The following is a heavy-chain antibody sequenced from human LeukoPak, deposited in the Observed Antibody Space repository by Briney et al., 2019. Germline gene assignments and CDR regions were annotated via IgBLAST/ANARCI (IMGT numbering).Heavy chain of an antibody. D-gene: IGHD6-13*01. J-gene: IGHJ3*02. V-gene: IGHV1-69*05. Sequence: SVKVSCKXSGGTFSSYAISWVRQAPGQGLEWMGGIIPIFGTANYAQKFQGRVTITTDESTSTAYMELSSLRSEDTAVYYCARSQYSSSWHDAFDIWGQGTMVTVSS. CDR3: ARSQYSSSWHDAFDI. CDR1: GGTFSSYA. CDR2: IIPIFGTA.